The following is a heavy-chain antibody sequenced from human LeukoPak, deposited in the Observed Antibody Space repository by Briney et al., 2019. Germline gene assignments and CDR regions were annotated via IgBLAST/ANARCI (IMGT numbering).Heavy chain of an antibody. CDR2: IIPIFGTA. CDR1: GCTFSSYA. D-gene: IGHD2-8*01. CDR3: AGGYCTNDVYHLYFDY. J-gene: IGHJ4*02. V-gene: IGHV1-69*05. Sequence: ASVKVSCKASGCTFSSYALSWVRQAPGQGLEWMGGIIPIFGTANYAQKFQGRVTITTDESTSTAYMELSSLRSEDTAVYYCAGGYCTNDVYHLYFDYWGQGTLVTVSS.